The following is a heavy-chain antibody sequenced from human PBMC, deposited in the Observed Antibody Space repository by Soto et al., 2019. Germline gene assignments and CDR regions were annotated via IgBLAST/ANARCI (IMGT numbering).Heavy chain of an antibody. Sequence: ASVKVSCKASGYTFTSYGISWVRQAPGQGLEWMGWISAYNGNTNYAQKLQGRVTMTTDTPTSTAYMELRSLRSDDTAVYYCARDVCGGDCYSGHSSDYWGQGTLVTVSS. CDR3: ARDVCGGDCYSGHSSDY. J-gene: IGHJ4*02. D-gene: IGHD2-21*02. CDR2: ISAYNGNT. CDR1: GYTFTSYG. V-gene: IGHV1-18*01.